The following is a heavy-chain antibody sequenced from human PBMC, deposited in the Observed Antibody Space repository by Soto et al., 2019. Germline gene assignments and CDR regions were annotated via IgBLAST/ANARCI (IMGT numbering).Heavy chain of an antibody. Sequence: EVPLVESGGGLVQPGGSLRLSCVASGFTFSRSWMTWVRQAPGKGLEWVTNIIEDGSGKYYVDSVKGRFTISRDNAKNSLYLQMNSLRAEDTAVYYCARATNGAFDIWGQGTMVTVSS. CDR1: GFTFSRSW. CDR2: IIEDGSGK. CDR3: ARATNGAFDI. J-gene: IGHJ3*02. V-gene: IGHV3-7*04. D-gene: IGHD1-1*01.